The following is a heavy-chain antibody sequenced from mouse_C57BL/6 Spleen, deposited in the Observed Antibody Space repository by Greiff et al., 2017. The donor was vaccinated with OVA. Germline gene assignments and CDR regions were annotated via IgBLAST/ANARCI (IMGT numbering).Heavy chain of an antibody. CDR1: GYAFTNYL. V-gene: IGHV1-54*01. CDR3: ARDYYGSSYAMDY. Sequence: VQLQQSGAELVRPGTSVKVSCKASGYAFTNYLIEWVKQRPGQGLEWIGVINPGSGGTNYNEKFKGKATLTADKSSSTAYMQLSSLTSEDSAVYFWARDYYGSSYAMDYWGQGTSVTVSS. CDR2: INPGSGGT. J-gene: IGHJ4*01. D-gene: IGHD1-1*01.